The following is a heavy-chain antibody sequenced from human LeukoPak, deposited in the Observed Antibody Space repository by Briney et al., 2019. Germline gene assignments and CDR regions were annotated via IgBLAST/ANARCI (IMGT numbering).Heavy chain of an antibody. CDR1: GFTFSSYG. Sequence: PGGSLRLSCAASGFTFSSYGMHWVRQAPGKGLEWVAVISYDGSNKYCADSVKGRFTISRDNAKNSLYLQMNSLRAEDTALYYCATDSSVAGTASFEHWGQGTL. J-gene: IGHJ4*02. D-gene: IGHD6-19*01. V-gene: IGHV3-30*03. CDR2: ISYDGSNK. CDR3: ATDSSVAGTASFEH.